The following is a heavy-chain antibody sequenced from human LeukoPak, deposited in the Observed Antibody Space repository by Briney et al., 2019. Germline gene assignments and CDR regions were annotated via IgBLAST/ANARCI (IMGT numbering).Heavy chain of an antibody. V-gene: IGHV3-30*01. D-gene: IGHD6-13*01. Sequence: GGSLRLPCAASGFTFSSYAMHWVRQAPGKGLEWVAVISYDGSNKYYADSVKGRFTISRDNSKNTLYLQMNSLRAEDTAVYYCARDRAAAAGLYFDYWGQGTLVTVSS. J-gene: IGHJ4*02. CDR2: ISYDGSNK. CDR1: GFTFSSYA. CDR3: ARDRAAAAGLYFDY.